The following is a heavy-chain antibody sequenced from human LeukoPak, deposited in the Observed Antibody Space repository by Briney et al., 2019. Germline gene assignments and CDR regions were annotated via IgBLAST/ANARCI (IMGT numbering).Heavy chain of an antibody. CDR2: ISGSGGST. V-gene: IGHV3-23*01. CDR1: GFTFSSYA. CDR3: AKGYCSSTSCYVFDY. D-gene: IGHD2-2*01. J-gene: IGHJ4*02. Sequence: PGGSLRLSCAASGFTFSSYAMSWVRQAPGKGLEWVSAISGSGGSTYYADSVKGQFTISRDNSKNTLYLQMNSLRAEDTAVYYCAKGYCSSTSCYVFDYWGQGTLVTVSS.